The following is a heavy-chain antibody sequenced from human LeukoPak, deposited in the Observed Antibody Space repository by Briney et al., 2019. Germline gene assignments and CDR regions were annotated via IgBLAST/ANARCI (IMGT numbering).Heavy chain of an antibody. CDR3: AKASTVLKPIDS. V-gene: IGHV3-23*01. Sequence: HPGGSLRLSCAASGFTFSTYAMNWVRQAPGKGLEWVSAISPIGSRTYYADPVKGRFTISRDNSKNTLYLQMNSLRAGDTAIYYCAKASTVLKPIDSWGQGTLVTVSS. J-gene: IGHJ4*02. CDR1: GFTFSTYA. D-gene: IGHD1-14*01. CDR2: ISPIGSRT.